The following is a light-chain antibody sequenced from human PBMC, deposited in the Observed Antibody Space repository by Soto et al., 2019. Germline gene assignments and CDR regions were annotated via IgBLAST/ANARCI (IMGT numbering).Light chain of an antibody. V-gene: IGLV2-14*01. CDR2: EVS. CDR3: SSYTSSSPCV. CDR1: SSDVGGYKY. J-gene: IGLJ1*01. Sequence: QSVLTQPASVSGSPGQSITISCTGTSSDVGGYKYVSWYQQHPGKAPKLMIYEVSNRPSGVSNRFSGSKSGNMASLTISGLQAEDEADYYCSSYTSSSPCVFGTGTKVTGL.